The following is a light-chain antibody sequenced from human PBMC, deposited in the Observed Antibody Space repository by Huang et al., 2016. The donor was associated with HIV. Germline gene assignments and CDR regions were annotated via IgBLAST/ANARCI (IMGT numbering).Light chain of an antibody. Sequence: EIVLTQSPGTLSLSPGERATLSCRASQSVSSSYFTWYQQKPGQAPRLLIYAASNRATGIPDRFTGSGSGTDFTLTIRRLEPEDFGVYYCQQGYTFGQGTKVEIK. CDR2: AAS. CDR3: QQGYT. CDR1: QSVSSSY. V-gene: IGKV3-20*01. J-gene: IGKJ2*01.